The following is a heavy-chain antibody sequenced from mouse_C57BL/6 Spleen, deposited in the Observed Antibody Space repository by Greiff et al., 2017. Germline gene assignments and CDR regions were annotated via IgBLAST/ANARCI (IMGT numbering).Heavy chain of an antibody. CDR2: IRLKSDNYAT. Sequence: EVMLVESGGGLVQPGGSMKLSCVASGFTFSNYWMNWVRQSPEKGLEWVAQIRLKSDNYATHYAESVKGRFTISRDDSKSSVYLQMNNLRAEDTGIYYCTGGDGYFDFDYWGQGTTLTVSS. CDR1: GFTFSNYW. CDR3: TGGDGYFDFDY. D-gene: IGHD2-3*01. J-gene: IGHJ2*01. V-gene: IGHV6-3*01.